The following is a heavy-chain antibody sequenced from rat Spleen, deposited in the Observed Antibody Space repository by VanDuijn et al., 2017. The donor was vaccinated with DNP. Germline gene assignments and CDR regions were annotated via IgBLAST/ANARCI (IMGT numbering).Heavy chain of an antibody. CDR2: ISTSGGST. CDR1: GFTFSNYD. J-gene: IGHJ2*01. V-gene: IGHV5-25*01. CDR3: ARQGYSAPYFDY. D-gene: IGHD1-1*01. Sequence: EVQLVESGGGLVQPGRSLKLSCAASGFTFSNYDMAWVRQAPTKGLEWVASISTSGGSTYYRDSVKGRFTVSRDNAKSTLYLQMDSLRSEDTATYYCARQGYSAPYFDYWGQGVMVTVSS.